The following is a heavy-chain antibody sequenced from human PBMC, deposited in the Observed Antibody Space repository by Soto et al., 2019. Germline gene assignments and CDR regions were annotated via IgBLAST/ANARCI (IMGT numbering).Heavy chain of an antibody. Sequence: SGGSLRLSCAASGFTFSSYGMHWVRQAPGKGLEWVAVIWYDGSNKYYADSVKGRFTISRDNSKNTPYMQMNSLRAEDTAVYDVARDAIAVDAAYYYYVMDVWGQGTTVTVSS. J-gene: IGHJ6*02. CDR1: GFTFSSYG. D-gene: IGHD6-19*01. V-gene: IGHV3-33*01. CDR2: IWYDGSNK. CDR3: ARDAIAVDAAYYYYVMDV.